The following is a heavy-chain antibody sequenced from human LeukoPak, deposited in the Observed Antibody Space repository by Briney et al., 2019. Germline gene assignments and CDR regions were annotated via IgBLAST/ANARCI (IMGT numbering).Heavy chain of an antibody. D-gene: IGHD6-13*01. J-gene: IGHJ4*02. Sequence: PGRSLRLSCAASGFTFSSYGMHWVRQAPGKGLEWVAVISYDGGNKYYTNSVKGRFTISRDNSKNTLYLQMNSLRAEDTAVYYCAKDRSRMAADYYFDCWGQGTLVTVSS. CDR2: ISYDGGNK. CDR1: GFTFSSYG. V-gene: IGHV3-30*18. CDR3: AKDRSRMAADYYFDC.